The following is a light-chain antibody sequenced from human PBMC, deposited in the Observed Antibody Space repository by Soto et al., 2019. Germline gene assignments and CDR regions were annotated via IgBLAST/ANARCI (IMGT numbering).Light chain of an antibody. CDR2: HAS. J-gene: IGKJ1*01. CDR3: QQYNSYSWT. V-gene: IGKV1-5*01. CDR1: QSISNW. Sequence: DLQMTQSPSTLAASAGDMVTITCRASQSISNWLAWYQQKPGTAPKVLIYHASNLQSGVPSRFSGSGSGTEFTLTISSLQPDDFATDYGQQYNSYSWTVGQGTKVDIK.